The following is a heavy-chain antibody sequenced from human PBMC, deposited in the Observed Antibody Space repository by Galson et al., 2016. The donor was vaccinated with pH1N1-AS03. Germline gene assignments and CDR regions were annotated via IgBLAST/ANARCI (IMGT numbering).Heavy chain of an antibody. Sequence: KVSCKASGGTLNTYAISWVRQAPGQGLEWMGRIIPMLNIPDYAQKFQVRVTITADKSTNTAYMELTNLRSDDTALYYCAKGYSATPSGTFDIWGQGTMVTVSS. D-gene: IGHD2-15*01. CDR2: IIPMLNIP. CDR1: GGTLNTYA. CDR3: AKGYSATPSGTFDI. V-gene: IGHV1-69*04. J-gene: IGHJ3*02.